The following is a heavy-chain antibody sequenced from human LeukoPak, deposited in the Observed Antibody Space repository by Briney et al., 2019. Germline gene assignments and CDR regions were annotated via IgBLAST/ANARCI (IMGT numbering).Heavy chain of an antibody. CDR2: ISSSSSTI. Sequence: PGGSLRLSRAASGFTLSSYSMNWVRQAPGKGLEWVSYISSSSSTIYYADSVKGRFTISRDNAKNSLYLQMNSLRAEDTAVYYCARDLNTGYYYTPYFDYWGQGTLVTVSS. V-gene: IGHV3-48*04. CDR3: ARDLNTGYYYTPYFDY. J-gene: IGHJ4*02. D-gene: IGHD3-22*01. CDR1: GFTLSSYS.